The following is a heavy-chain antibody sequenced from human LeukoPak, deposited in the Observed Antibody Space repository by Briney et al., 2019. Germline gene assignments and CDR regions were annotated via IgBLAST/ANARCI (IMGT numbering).Heavy chain of an antibody. CDR2: IYHSGST. CDR1: RYDINSVYY. CDR3: ARAGGYYGSGSFLDY. V-gene: IGHV4-38-2*02. D-gene: IGHD3-10*01. J-gene: IGHJ4*02. Sequence: PSEILSLTCTVSRYDINSVYYWGWIRQPPGKGLEWIGSIYHSGSTYYNASLKSRVTISMDTSRNKFSLNLNSVTAADTAVYYCARAGGYYGSGSFLDYWGQGLLVTVSS.